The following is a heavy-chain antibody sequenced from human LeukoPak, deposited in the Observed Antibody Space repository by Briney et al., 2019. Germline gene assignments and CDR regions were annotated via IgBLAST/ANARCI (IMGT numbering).Heavy chain of an antibody. D-gene: IGHD3-10*01. V-gene: IGHV1-18*01. CDR1: GYTFTTYG. CDR2: ISAYNGNT. Sequence: ASVKVSCKASGYTFTTYGISWVRQAPGQGLEWMGWISAYNGNTNYAQKLQGRVTMTTDTSTSTDYMELRRLRSDDPAVYYCARDRGTMVRGAGDNWFDHWGQRNLVTVFS. CDR3: ARDRGTMVRGAGDNWFDH. J-gene: IGHJ5*02.